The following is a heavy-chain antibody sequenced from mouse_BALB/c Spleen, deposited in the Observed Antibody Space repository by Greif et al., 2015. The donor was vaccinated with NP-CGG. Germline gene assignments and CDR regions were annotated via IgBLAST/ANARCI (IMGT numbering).Heavy chain of an antibody. J-gene: IGHJ3*01. V-gene: IGHV14-3*02. CDR2: IDPANGNT. CDR3: ARNDVFAY. Sequence: VKLKESGAELVKPGASVKVSCTASGFNIKDTYMHWVKQRPEQGLEWIGRIDPANGNTKYDPKFQGKATITADTSSNPAYLQLSSLTSEDTAVYYCARNDVFAYWGQGTLVTVSA. D-gene: IGHD2-12*01. CDR1: GFNIKDTY.